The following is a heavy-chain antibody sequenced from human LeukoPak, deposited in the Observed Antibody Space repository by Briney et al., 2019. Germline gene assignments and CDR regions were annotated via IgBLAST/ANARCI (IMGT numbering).Heavy chain of an antibody. V-gene: IGHV3-48*03. J-gene: IGHJ4*02. CDR3: AREGRDRRWELIDY. CDR2: ICSSGSTI. D-gene: IGHD1-26*01. Sequence: GGSLRLSCAASGFTFSSYEMTWVRQAPGKGLEWVSYICSSGSTIYYADSVKGRFTLSRDNAKNSLYLQMNSLRVEDTAVYYCAREGRDRRWELIDYWGQGTLVTVSS. CDR1: GFTFSSYE.